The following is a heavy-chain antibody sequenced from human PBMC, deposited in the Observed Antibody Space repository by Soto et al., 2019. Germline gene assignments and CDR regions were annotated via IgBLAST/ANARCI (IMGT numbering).Heavy chain of an antibody. CDR2: ISSSSSTI. D-gene: IGHD6-13*01. V-gene: IGHV3-48*01. CDR1: GFTFSSYS. J-gene: IGHJ4*02. Sequence: GGSLRLSCAASGFTFSSYSMNWVRQAPGKGLEWVSYISSSSSTIYYADSVKGRFTISRDNAKNSLYLQMNSLRAEDTAVYYCASLTGYSSSWYFDYWGQGTLVTVSS. CDR3: ASLTGYSSSWYFDY.